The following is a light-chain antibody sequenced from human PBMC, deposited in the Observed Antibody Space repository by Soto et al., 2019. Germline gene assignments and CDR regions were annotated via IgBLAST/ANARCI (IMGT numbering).Light chain of an antibody. CDR2: GAS. CDR3: QQYNNWWS. Sequence: EIVLTQSPATLSVSPGERATLSCRASQSVSSGAFAWYRQKPGQAPRLLLYGASTRATGIPVRFSGTGSGTQFTLTISSLQSEDCAIYYCQQYNNWWSFGQGTKVDIK. J-gene: IGKJ1*01. CDR1: QSVSSGA. V-gene: IGKV3-15*01.